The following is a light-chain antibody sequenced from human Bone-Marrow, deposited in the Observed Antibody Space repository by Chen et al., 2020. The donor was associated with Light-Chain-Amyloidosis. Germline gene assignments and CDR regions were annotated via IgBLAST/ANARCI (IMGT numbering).Light chain of an antibody. CDR1: SSNIGSNT. CDR2: DNN. Sequence: QSVLTQPPSASGTPGQRVTISCSGGSSNIGSNTVNWYQQLPGTAPKLLIYDNNQRPSGDPDRFSGSKSGTSDSLAISGLQSEDEADYYCAQWDDSLTGYVFGSGTKVTVL. V-gene: IGLV1-44*01. CDR3: AQWDDSLTGYV. J-gene: IGLJ1*01.